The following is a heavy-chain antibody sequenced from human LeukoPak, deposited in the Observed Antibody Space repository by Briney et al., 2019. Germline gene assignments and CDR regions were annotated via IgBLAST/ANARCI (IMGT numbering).Heavy chain of an antibody. CDR3: ARVAVAGTTNAQYSQH. D-gene: IGHD6-19*01. CDR2: INPSGGST. J-gene: IGHJ1*01. V-gene: IGHV1-46*01. CDR1: GYTFTSYY. Sequence: ASVKVSCKASGYTFTSYYMHWVRQAPGQGLEWMGIINPSGGSTSYAQKFQGRVTMTRDTSTSTVYMELSSLRSEDTAVYYCARVAVAGTTNAQYSQHWGQGTLVTVSS.